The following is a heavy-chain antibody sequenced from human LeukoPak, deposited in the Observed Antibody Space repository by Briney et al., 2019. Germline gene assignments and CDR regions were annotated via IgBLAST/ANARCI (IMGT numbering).Heavy chain of an antibody. Sequence: ASVKVSCKASGYTFTNYYTHWVRQAPGQGLEWMGIINPSGGGTSYAQKFQGRVTMTRDTSTSTVYMELSSLRSEDTAVYYCAGGRTDIVVVPATLRNYYFDYWGQGTLVTVSS. CDR3: AGGRTDIVVVPATLRNYYFDY. CDR1: GYTFTNYY. CDR2: INPSGGGT. D-gene: IGHD2-2*01. J-gene: IGHJ4*02. V-gene: IGHV1-46*01.